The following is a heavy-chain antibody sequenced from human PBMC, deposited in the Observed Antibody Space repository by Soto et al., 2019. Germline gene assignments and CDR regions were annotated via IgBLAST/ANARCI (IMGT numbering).Heavy chain of an antibody. CDR2: ISYDRSNK. J-gene: IGHJ5*02. Sequence: QVQLVESGGGVVQPGRSLRLSCAASGFTFSSYAMHWVRQAPGKGLEWVAVISYDRSNKYYADSVKGRFTISRDNSKNTLYLQMNSLRAEDTAVYYCARSRKDTAMVYNWFDPWGQGTLVTVSS. CDR1: GFTFSSYA. V-gene: IGHV3-30-3*01. D-gene: IGHD5-18*01. CDR3: ARSRKDTAMVYNWFDP.